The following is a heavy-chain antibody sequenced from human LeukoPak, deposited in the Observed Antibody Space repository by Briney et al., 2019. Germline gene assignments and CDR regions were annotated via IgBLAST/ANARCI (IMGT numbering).Heavy chain of an antibody. J-gene: IGHJ4*02. D-gene: IGHD3-22*01. CDR3: ARPNYDSSGYYYGY. CDR2: ISYDGSNK. Sequence: GGSLRLSCAASGFTFSSYAMHWVRQAPGKGLEWVAVISYDGSNKYYADSVKGRFTISRDNSKNTLYLQMNSLRAEDTAVYYCARPNYDSSGYYYGYWGQGTLVTVSS. V-gene: IGHV3-30*04. CDR1: GFTFSSYA.